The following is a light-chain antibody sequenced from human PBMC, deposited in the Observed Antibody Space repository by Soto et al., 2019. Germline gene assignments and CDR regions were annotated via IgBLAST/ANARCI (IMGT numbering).Light chain of an antibody. V-gene: IGKV1-5*01. CDR3: QRYNKYSIT. Sequence: IQLTQFPSTLSASVGDRVSITCRARESINIWLAWYQQKPGKAPKLLIYDASNLESGVPSRFSGSGSGTEFILTINSLQTDDFATYYCQRYNKYSITFGQGTRLEIK. CDR1: ESINIW. J-gene: IGKJ5*01. CDR2: DAS.